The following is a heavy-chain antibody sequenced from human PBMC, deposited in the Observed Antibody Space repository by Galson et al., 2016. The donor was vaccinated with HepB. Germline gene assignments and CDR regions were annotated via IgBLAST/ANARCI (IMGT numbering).Heavy chain of an antibody. J-gene: IGHJ4*02. CDR3: SDGLNY. V-gene: IGHV3-23*01. D-gene: IGHD4-17*01. CDR1: GFSFSSAW. CDR2: ISGDGTRT. Sequence: SLRLSCAASGFSFSSAWMSWVRQAPGKGLEWVSAISGDGTRTYYADFVKGRFTISRDNSKNTVFLHMTTLGAEDTGTYFCSDGLNYWGQGTQVSVSS.